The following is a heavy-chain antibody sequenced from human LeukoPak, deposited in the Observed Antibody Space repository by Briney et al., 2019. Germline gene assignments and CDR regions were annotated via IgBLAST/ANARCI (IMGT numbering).Heavy chain of an antibody. D-gene: IGHD2-15*01. J-gene: IGHJ4*02. CDR2: INHSGST. V-gene: IGHV4-34*01. CDR3: ARVDRIVVVVAATTENYFDY. CDR1: GGSFSGFC. Sequence: PSETLSLTCAVYGGSFSGFCWSWIRQPPGKGLEWIGEINHSGSTNYNPSLKSRVTISVDTSKNQFSLKLSSVTAADTAVYYCARVDRIVVVVAATTENYFDYWGQGTLVTVSS.